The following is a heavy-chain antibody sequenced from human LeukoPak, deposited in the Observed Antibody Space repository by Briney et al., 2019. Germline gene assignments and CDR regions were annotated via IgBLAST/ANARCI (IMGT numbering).Heavy chain of an antibody. J-gene: IGHJ4*02. D-gene: IGHD2-15*01. Sequence: SGGSLRLSCAASGFTFSSYSMNWVRQAPGKGLEWVSSISSSSSYIYYADSVKGRFTISRDNAKNSLYLQVNSLTADDTAVYYCARETSSVHSNAGPPFDYWGQGTLVTVSS. V-gene: IGHV3-21*04. CDR3: ARETSSVHSNAGPPFDY. CDR2: ISSSSSYI. CDR1: GFTFSSYS.